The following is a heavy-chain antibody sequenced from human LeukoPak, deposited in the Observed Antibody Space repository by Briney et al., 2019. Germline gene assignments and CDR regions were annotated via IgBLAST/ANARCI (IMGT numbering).Heavy chain of an antibody. V-gene: IGHV4-38-2*01. J-gene: IGHJ4*02. D-gene: IGHD6-6*01. Sequence: SETLSLTCAVSGYSINSAYYWGWIRQPPGKGLEWIASMYHSGITYYNSSLKSRVTISVDTSKNQFSLKLSSVTAADTAVYYCARGSLAARLNLWVDYWGQGTLVTVSS. CDR3: ARGSLAARLNLWVDY. CDR1: GYSINSAYY. CDR2: MYHSGIT.